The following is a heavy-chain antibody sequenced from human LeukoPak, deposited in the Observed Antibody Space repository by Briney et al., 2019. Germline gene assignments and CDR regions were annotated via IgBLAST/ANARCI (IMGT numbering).Heavy chain of an antibody. CDR2: IYTSGST. V-gene: IGHV4-4*07. Sequence: SETLSLTCTVSGGSISSYYWSWIRQPAGKGLEWIGRIYTSGSTNYNPSLKSRVTMSVDTSKIQFSLNVSSVTAADTAVYYCARDYVDSNWFDPWGQGTLVTVSS. J-gene: IGHJ5*02. D-gene: IGHD3-9*01. CDR1: GGSISSYY. CDR3: ARDYVDSNWFDP.